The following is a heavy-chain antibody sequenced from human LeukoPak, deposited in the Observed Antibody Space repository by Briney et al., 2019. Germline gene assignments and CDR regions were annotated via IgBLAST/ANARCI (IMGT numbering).Heavy chain of an antibody. CDR1: GFTLSSYS. D-gene: IGHD2-15*01. CDR2: VSNDGSNK. CDR3: ARYCSGVACYRGLDY. Sequence: GGSLRLSCAASGFTLSSYSMEWVRQAPGKGLEWVAIVSNDGSNKYYADSVKGRFTISRDNSNNTLYLQMDSLRPEGTAVYYCARYCSGVACYRGLDYWGQGTLVTVSS. V-gene: IGHV3-30-3*01. J-gene: IGHJ4*02.